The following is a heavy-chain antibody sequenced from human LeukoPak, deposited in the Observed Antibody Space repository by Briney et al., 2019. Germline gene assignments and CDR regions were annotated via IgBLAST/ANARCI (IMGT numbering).Heavy chain of an antibody. V-gene: IGHV4-38-2*02. CDR2: IYHSGST. CDR1: GYSISSGYY. Sequence: PSETLSLTCTVSGYSISSGYYWGWIRQPRGKGLEWIGSIYHSGSTYYNPSLKSRVTISVDTSKNQFSLKLSSVTAADTAVYYCARAGEPNYDFWSGYYYYIDVWGKGTTVTVSS. CDR3: ARAGEPNYDFWSGYYYYIDV. D-gene: IGHD3-3*01. J-gene: IGHJ6*03.